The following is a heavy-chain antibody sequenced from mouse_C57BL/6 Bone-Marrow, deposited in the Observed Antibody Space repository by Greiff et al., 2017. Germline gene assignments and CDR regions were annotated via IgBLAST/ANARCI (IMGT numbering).Heavy chain of an antibody. J-gene: IGHJ2*01. Sequence: QVQLQQSGAELARPGASVTLSCKASGYTFTGYGISWVKQRPGQGLEWIGEIYPRSGTTSYNEQFKGKATLTAAKSSSTAYMELRSLTSEDSAVYFCARRGGNFYWDDWGKGTTLTVSS. CDR1: GYTFTGYG. V-gene: IGHV1-81*01. CDR2: IYPRSGTT. D-gene: IGHD2-1*01. CDR3: ARRGGNFYWDD.